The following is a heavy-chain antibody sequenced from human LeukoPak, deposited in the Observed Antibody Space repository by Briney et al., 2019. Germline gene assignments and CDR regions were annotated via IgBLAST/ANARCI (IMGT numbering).Heavy chain of an antibody. D-gene: IGHD2-2*01. CDR2: INHSGST. V-gene: IGHV4-34*01. CDR1: GGSFSGYY. CDR3: ASGGRLGYCSSTSCYRNYKFDY. Sequence: PSETLSLTCAVYGGSFSGYYWSWIRQPPGKGLEWLGEINHSGSTNYNPSLKSRVTISVDTSKNQFSLKLSSVTAADTAGYYCASGGRLGYCSSTSCYRNYKFDYWGQGTLVTVSS. J-gene: IGHJ4*02.